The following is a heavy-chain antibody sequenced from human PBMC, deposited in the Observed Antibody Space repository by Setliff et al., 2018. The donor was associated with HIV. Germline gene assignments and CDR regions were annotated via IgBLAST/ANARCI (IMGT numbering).Heavy chain of an antibody. V-gene: IGHV4-39*07. D-gene: IGHD3-3*01. CDR2: IFYSGST. CDR1: GGSISSSSYY. CDR3: ARGVNFDY. J-gene: IGHJ4*02. Sequence: PSETLSLTCTVSGGSISSSSYYWGWIHQPPGKGLEWIGYIFYSGSTYYSPSLKSRLTISVDTSKNQFSLNLSSVTAADTAVYYCARGVNFDYWGQGTQVTVSS.